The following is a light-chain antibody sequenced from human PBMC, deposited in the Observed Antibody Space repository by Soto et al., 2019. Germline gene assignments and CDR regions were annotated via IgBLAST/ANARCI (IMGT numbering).Light chain of an antibody. CDR3: SSYTTSGTLV. J-gene: IGLJ1*01. Sequence: QSALTQPASVSGSPGQSIIISCTGTSSDVGSYNYVSWYQHHPGKAPKFMIYDVSNRPSGVSNRFSGSKSGNTAALTISGRQAEDEADYYCSSYTTSGTLVFGSGTKVTAL. CDR2: DVS. CDR1: SSDVGSYNY. V-gene: IGLV2-14*03.